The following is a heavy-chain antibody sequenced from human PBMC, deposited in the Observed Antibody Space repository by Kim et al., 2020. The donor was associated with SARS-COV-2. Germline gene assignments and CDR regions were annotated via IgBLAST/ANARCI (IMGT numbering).Heavy chain of an antibody. D-gene: IGHD2-2*01. CDR3: ARGEGLGYGSRSSCYNWFDP. V-gene: IGHV1-18*01. Sequence: ASVKVSCKASGYTFTSYGISWVRQAPGQGLEWMGWISANNGNTNYAQKLQGRVTMTTDTSTSTAYMELRSLRSDDTAVYYCARGEGLGYGSRSSCYNWFDPWGQRTLVPVFS. J-gene: IGHJ5*01. CDR2: ISANNGNT. CDR1: GYTFTSYG.